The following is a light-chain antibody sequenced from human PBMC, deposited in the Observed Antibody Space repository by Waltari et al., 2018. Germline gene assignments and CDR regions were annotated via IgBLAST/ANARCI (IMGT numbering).Light chain of an antibody. J-gene: IGLJ3*02. Sequence: QLVLTQLPSASASLGASVKLTCTLSSGHSSNIIAWLQQQPEKGPRYLMKVNSDGSHSKGDDIPARFSGSSSGAERYLTISSVQSEDEADYYCQTGGHGTWVFGGGTTLTVL. V-gene: IGLV4-69*01. CDR2: VNSDGSH. CDR3: QTGGHGTWV. CDR1: SGHSSNI.